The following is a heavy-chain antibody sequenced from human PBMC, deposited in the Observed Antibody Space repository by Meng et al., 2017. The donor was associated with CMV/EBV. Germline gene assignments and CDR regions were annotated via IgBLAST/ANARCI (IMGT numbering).Heavy chain of an antibody. CDR1: GGSVSSGSYY. J-gene: IGHJ4*02. Sequence: SETLSLTCTVSGGSVSSGSYYWSWIRQPPGKGLEWIGYIYYSGSTNYNPSLKSRVTISVDTSKNQFSLKLSSVTAADTAVYYCARGRRAARPYDYWGQGTLVTVSS. CDR3: ARGRRAARPYDY. CDR2: IYYSGST. D-gene: IGHD6-6*01. V-gene: IGHV4-61*01.